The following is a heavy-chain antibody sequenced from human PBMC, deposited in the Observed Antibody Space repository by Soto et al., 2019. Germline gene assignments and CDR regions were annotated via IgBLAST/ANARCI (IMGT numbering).Heavy chain of an antibody. Sequence: QVQLVESGGGVVQPGRSLRLSCAASGFTFSSYAIYWVRQAPGKGLEWVALISYDGTNKYHADSVTGRFTISRDNSKNTLYLQMNSLKPEDTAVYYCARGLRDLFGGVDVWGQGTTVTVSS. J-gene: IGHJ6*02. D-gene: IGHD2-21*01. CDR3: ARGLRDLFGGVDV. CDR1: GFTFSSYA. CDR2: ISYDGTNK. V-gene: IGHV3-30-3*01.